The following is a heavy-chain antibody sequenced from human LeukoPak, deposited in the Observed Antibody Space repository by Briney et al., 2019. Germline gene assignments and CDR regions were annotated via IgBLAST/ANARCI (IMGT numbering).Heavy chain of an antibody. CDR2: IIPIFGTA. D-gene: IGHD1-1*01. Sequence: ASVKASCKASGVTFSSYAISWVRQAPGQRLEWMGGIIPIFGTANYAQKFQGRVTITADESTSTAYMELSSLRSEDTAVYYCAREGTTPLDYWGQGTLVTVSS. V-gene: IGHV1-69*13. CDR1: GVTFSSYA. CDR3: AREGTTPLDY. J-gene: IGHJ4*02.